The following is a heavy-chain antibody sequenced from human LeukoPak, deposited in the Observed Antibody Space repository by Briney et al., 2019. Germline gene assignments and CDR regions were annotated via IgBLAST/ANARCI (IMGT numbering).Heavy chain of an antibody. J-gene: IGHJ6*02. Sequence: ASVKVSCKVSGYTLTELSMHWVRQAPGKGLEWMGGFDPEDGETIYAQKFQGRVTMTEDTSTDTAYMELSSLRSDDTAVYYCARVGLYGDYVDYYYGMDVWGQGTTVTVSS. V-gene: IGHV1-24*01. CDR2: FDPEDGET. D-gene: IGHD4-17*01. CDR1: GYTLTELS. CDR3: ARVGLYGDYVDYYYGMDV.